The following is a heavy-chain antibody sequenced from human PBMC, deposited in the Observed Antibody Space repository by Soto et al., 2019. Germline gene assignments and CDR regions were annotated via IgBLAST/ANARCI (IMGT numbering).Heavy chain of an antibody. CDR3: ARSGYKYYYGSGAHYYYYMDV. V-gene: IGHV3-48*01. J-gene: IGHJ6*03. Sequence: GGSLRLSCAASGFTFSSYSMNWVRQAPGKGLEWVSYISSSSSTIYYADSVKGRFTISRDNAKNSLYLQMNSLRAEDTAVYYCARSGYKYYYGSGAHYYYYMDVWGKGTTVTVSS. CDR2: ISSSSSTI. CDR1: GFTFSSYS. D-gene: IGHD3-10*01.